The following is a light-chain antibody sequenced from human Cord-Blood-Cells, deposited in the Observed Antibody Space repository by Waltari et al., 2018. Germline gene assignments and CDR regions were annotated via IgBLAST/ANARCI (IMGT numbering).Light chain of an antibody. CDR3: QQRSNWPRT. V-gene: IGKV3-11*01. Sequence: EIVLTPSPATMSLSPGERATLSCRASQSVSSYLAWYQQKPGQAPRLLIYDASNRTTGIPARFSGSGSGTDFTLTISNLEPEDVAVYYCQQRSNWPRTFGQGTKVEIK. CDR2: DAS. J-gene: IGKJ1*01. CDR1: QSVSSY.